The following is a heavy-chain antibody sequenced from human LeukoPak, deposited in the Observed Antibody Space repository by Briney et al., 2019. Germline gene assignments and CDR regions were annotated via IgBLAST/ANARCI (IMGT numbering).Heavy chain of an antibody. Sequence: SDTLSLTCAVYGRSFSGYYWSWIRQPPGKGLEWVGYINHSGSTNNNTSLKSRVTISVDTSKNQFSLKLSSVTAADTAVYYCARGPLPLGIAAAVWFETWGQGNLVTVSS. CDR3: ARGPLPLGIAAAVWFET. V-gene: IGHV4-34*01. CDR2: INHSGST. D-gene: IGHD6-13*01. CDR1: GRSFSGYY. J-gene: IGHJ5*02.